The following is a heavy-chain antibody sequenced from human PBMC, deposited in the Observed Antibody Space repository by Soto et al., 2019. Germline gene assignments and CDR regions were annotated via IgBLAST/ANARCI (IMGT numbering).Heavy chain of an antibody. J-gene: IGHJ5*02. D-gene: IGHD6-19*01. Sequence: GESLKISCKGSGYSFTSYWIAWVRQMPGKGLECMGIIYPGDSDTRYSPSFEGQVTISADKSINTAYLQWSSLKASDSAMYYCARPFDTSGWYDHWGQGTLVAVSS. CDR2: IYPGDSDT. CDR3: ARPFDTSGWYDH. CDR1: GYSFTSYW. V-gene: IGHV5-51*01.